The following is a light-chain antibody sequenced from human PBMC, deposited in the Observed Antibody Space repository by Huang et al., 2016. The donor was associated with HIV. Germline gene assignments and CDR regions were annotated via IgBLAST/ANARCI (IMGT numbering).Light chain of an antibody. CDR3: QKYDSVPRT. J-gene: IGKJ1*01. CDR1: QDIKNY. Sequence: DIQMTQYPSSLSASVGDRVTITCRASQDIKNYLALYQQKAGQVPKLLIYAASSLQSGVPSQFSGSGSGTDFTLSITSLQPEDVAIYYCQKYDSVPRTFGQGTKVDIK. V-gene: IGKV1-27*01. CDR2: AAS.